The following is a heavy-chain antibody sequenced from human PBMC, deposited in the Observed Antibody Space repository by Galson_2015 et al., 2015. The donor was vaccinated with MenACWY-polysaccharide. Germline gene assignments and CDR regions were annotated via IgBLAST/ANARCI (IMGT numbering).Heavy chain of an antibody. CDR2: ISSGSSTI. Sequence: SLRLSCAASGFTFSSYWMNWVRQAPGKGLEWLSYISSGSSTIYYADSVKGRFTISRDTAKNSLYLQINSLRAEDTAVYYCARGRLDYWGQGTLVTVSS. CDR3: ARGRLDY. J-gene: IGHJ4*02. CDR1: GFTFSSYW. V-gene: IGHV3-48*01.